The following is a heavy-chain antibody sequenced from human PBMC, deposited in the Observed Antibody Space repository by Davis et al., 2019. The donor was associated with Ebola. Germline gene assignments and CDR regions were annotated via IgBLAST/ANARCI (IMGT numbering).Heavy chain of an antibody. D-gene: IGHD5-18*01. V-gene: IGHV6-1*01. CDR2: TYYTSKWYN. Sequence: PSETLSLTCAISGDSVSGSSGAWNWVRQSPSRGLEWLGRTYYTSKWYNDYAVSLKSRITINADTSKNQFSLQLNSVTPDDTALYYCARGWLRGGMDVWGEGTTVTV. J-gene: IGHJ6*02. CDR1: GDSVSGSSGA. CDR3: ARGWLRGGMDV.